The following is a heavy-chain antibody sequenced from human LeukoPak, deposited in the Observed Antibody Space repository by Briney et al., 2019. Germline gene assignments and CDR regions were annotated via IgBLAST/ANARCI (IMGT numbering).Heavy chain of an antibody. CDR3: ARGEMSGLLVEGGGYYYYYYINV. Sequence: EASVKVSCKASGYTFTSYDINWVRQATGQGLEWMGWMNPNSGNTGYAQKFQGRVTITRNTSISTAYMELSSLRSEDTAVYYCARGEMSGLLVEGGGYYYYYYINVWGKGTTVTVSS. CDR2: MNPNSGNT. V-gene: IGHV1-8*03. J-gene: IGHJ6*03. CDR1: GYTFTSYD. D-gene: IGHD3-16*01.